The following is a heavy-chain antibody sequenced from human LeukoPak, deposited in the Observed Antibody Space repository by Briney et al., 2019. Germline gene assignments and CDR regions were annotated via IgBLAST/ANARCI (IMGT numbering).Heavy chain of an antibody. J-gene: IGHJ4*02. CDR2: ITISGHTK. V-gene: IGHV3-48*03. D-gene: IGHD6-19*01. CDR1: GFDLNTYE. Sequence: PGGSLRLSCAASGFDLNTYEMNWVRQAPGKGLEWIADITISGHTKNYADSVKGRFTISRDNAGTSLYLQMNSLRVGDTGVYYCTKLAVASADSWGQGTLVTVSS. CDR3: TKLAVASADS.